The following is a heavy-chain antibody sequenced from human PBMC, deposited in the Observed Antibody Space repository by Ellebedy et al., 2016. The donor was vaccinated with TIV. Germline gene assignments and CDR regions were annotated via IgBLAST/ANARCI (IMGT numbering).Heavy chain of an antibody. D-gene: IGHD5-18*01. CDR1: GFTFSGYG. J-gene: IGHJ4*02. CDR3: AKEFHNEGYGAYFDF. V-gene: IGHV3-30*18. CDR2: ISFNGGTI. Sequence: GGSLRLXXAASGFTFSGYGTHSVRQAPGKGLDWVAVISFNGGTIYYADSVKGRFTISRDNSKNTLDLQMNSLRAEDTAVYYCAKEFHNEGYGAYFDFWGRGTLVTVSS.